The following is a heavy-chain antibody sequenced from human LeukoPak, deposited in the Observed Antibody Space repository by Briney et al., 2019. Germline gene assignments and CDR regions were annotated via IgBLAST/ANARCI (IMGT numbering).Heavy chain of an antibody. Sequence: SVKVSCKASGGTFISYAISWVRQAPGQGLEWMGRIIPIFGTANYAQKFQGRITITTDESTSTAYMELSSLRSEDTAVYYCASYYYGSGSYYNHETFDYWGQGTLVTVPS. CDR2: IIPIFGTA. J-gene: IGHJ4*02. V-gene: IGHV1-69*05. CDR3: ASYYYGSGSYYNHETFDY. D-gene: IGHD3-10*01. CDR1: GGTFISYA.